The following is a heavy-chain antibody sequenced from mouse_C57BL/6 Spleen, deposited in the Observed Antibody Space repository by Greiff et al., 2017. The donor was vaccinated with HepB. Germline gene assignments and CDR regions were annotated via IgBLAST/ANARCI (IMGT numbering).Heavy chain of an antibody. CDR3: ATLRRGSAMDY. CDR2: IYPGDGDT. V-gene: IGHV1-82*01. J-gene: IGHJ4*01. CDR1: GYAFSSSW. D-gene: IGHD2-12*01. Sequence: VQLQQSGPELVKPGASVKISCKASGYAFSSSWMNWVKQRPGKGLEWIGRIYPGDGDTNYNGKFKGKATLTADKSSSTAYMQLSSLTSEDSAVYFCATLRRGSAMDYWGQGTSVTVSS.